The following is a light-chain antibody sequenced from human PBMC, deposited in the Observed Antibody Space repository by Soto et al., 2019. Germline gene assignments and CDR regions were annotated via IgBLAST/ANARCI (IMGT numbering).Light chain of an antibody. CDR2: DAY. V-gene: IGKV3-11*01. J-gene: IGKJ5*01. CDR3: QLSQQRSSWPPIA. CDR1: XLFRGL. Sequence: EFVLTHSPVTLSXXXXXXXXXXXXXXXLFRGLLAWYQQKPGQAPRLLIYDAYNRATGIPPRFSGSGSGTDFTLSISSLEPEDFAVYYCQLSQQRSSWPPIAFGQGTRLEIK.